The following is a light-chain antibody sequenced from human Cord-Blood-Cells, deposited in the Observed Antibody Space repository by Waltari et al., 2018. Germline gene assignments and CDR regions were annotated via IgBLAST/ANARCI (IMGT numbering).Light chain of an antibody. J-gene: IGKJ2*01. Sequence: EIVMTQSPATLSVSPGERATLSCRASQSVSSNFAWYQQKPGQAPRLLIYGASTSATGIPARLSRSGSGTEFTLTISSLQSEDFAVYYCQQYKNWPPYTFGQGTKLEIK. CDR1: QSVSSN. CDR3: QQYKNWPPYT. V-gene: IGKV3-15*01. CDR2: GAS.